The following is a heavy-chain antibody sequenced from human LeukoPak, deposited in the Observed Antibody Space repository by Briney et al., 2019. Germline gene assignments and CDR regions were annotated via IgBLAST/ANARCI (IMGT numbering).Heavy chain of an antibody. Sequence: SETLSLTCTVSGGSISSYYWSWIRQPPGKGLEGIGDIYTSGSTNYNPSLKSRVTLSVATSKNQFSLKLRSVPAADTAVYYCARLQQLVWGNYYYMDVWGKGTTVTVSS. CDR3: ARLQQLVWGNYYYMDV. CDR1: GGSISSYY. V-gene: IGHV4-4*09. J-gene: IGHJ6*03. D-gene: IGHD6-13*01. CDR2: IYTSGST.